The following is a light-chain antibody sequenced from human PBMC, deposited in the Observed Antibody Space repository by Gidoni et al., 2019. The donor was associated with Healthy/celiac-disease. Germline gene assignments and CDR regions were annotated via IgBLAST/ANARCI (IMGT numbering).Light chain of an antibody. V-gene: IGLV1-40*01. Sequence: QSVLTQPPSVSGAPGQTVTISCTGSSSNIGAGYDVHWYQQLPGTAPKLLIYGNSNRPSGVPDRFSGSKSGTSASLAITGIQAEDEADYYCQSYDSSLSGSRVFGGGTKLTVL. CDR3: QSYDSSLSGSRV. CDR1: SSNIGAGYD. CDR2: GNS. J-gene: IGLJ3*02.